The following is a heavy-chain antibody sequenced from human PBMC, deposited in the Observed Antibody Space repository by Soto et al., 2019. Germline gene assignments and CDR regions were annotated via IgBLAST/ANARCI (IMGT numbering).Heavy chain of an antibody. CDR2: ISYDGSNK. CDR3: ARVGHCSSTSCRLSPPIKYGMDV. CDR1: GFTFSSYA. J-gene: IGHJ6*02. D-gene: IGHD2-2*01. V-gene: IGHV3-30-3*01. Sequence: QVQLVESGGGVVQPGRSLRLSCAASGFTFSSYAMHWVRQAPGKGLEWVAVISYDGSNKYYADSVKGRFTISRDNSKNTLYLQMNSLRAEDTAVYYCARVGHCSSTSCRLSPPIKYGMDVWGQGTTVTVSS.